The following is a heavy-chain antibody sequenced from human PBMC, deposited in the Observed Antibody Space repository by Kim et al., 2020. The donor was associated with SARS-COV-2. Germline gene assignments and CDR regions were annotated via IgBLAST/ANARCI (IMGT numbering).Heavy chain of an antibody. D-gene: IGHD6-13*01. V-gene: IGHV3-23*01. CDR3: AKEGSVTAALYFFDY. J-gene: IGHJ4*02. Sequence: ADSGGGRFTMPRDNSKNTLYLKMNRLRAEDTAVYYCAKEGSVTAALYFFDYWGLGTLVTVSS.